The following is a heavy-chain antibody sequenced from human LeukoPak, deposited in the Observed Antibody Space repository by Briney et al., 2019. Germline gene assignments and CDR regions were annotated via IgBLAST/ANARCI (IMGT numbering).Heavy chain of an antibody. J-gene: IGHJ6*03. V-gene: IGHV4-61*02. Sequence: SETLSLTCTVSGGSISSGSYYWSWIRQPAGKGLEWIGRIYTSGSTNYNPSLKSRVTISVDTSKNQFSLKLSSVTAADTAVYYCARGVRSGRYYYYYMDVWGKGTTVTVSS. CDR3: ARGVRSGRYYYYYMDV. D-gene: IGHD3-3*01. CDR2: IYTSGST. CDR1: GGSISSGSYY.